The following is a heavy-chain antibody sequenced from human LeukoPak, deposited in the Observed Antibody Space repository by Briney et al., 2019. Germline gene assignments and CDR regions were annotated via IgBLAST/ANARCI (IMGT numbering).Heavy chain of an antibody. CDR2: IKQGGREE. D-gene: IGHD1-26*01. Sequence: GGSLRLSCVASEFIFSDYWMSWVRQAPGKGLEWVANIKQGGREEKYVSSVKGRFAISRDDAKSTLYLQMDSLRGDDTAVYYCARDRGGSYSAIDYWGQGALVSVSS. CDR3: ARDRGGSYSAIDY. J-gene: IGHJ4*02. CDR1: EFIFSDYW. V-gene: IGHV3-7*03.